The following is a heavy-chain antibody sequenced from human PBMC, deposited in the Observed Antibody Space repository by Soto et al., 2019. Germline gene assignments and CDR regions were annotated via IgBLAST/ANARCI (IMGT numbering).Heavy chain of an antibody. CDR3: TRGGTRTTDWGLFDS. CDR1: GFTFSDNW. CDR2: ISGDASST. J-gene: IGHJ4*02. V-gene: IGHV3-74*01. Sequence: EVKVVESGGGLVQPGGSLRLSCAASGFTFSDNWMHWVRQPPGKGPVWVSRISGDASSTSYADTVKGRVTISRDSAKTTVYVQMDRLRVEDTAVYYCTRGGTRTTDWGLFDSWGQGTLVTVSS. D-gene: IGHD7-27*01.